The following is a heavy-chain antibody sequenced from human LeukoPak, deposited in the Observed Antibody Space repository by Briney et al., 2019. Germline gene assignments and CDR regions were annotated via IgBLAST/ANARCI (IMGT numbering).Heavy chain of an antibody. Sequence: GGSLRLSCAASGFTFSYYWMHWVRQAPGKGLEWVANIKQDGSEKYYVDSVKGRFTISRDNAKNSLYLQMNSLRAEDTAVYYCAKDLENYYDSSGDYWGQGTLVTVSS. D-gene: IGHD3-22*01. CDR2: IKQDGSEK. CDR1: GFTFSYYW. J-gene: IGHJ4*02. CDR3: AKDLENYYDSSGDY. V-gene: IGHV3-7*03.